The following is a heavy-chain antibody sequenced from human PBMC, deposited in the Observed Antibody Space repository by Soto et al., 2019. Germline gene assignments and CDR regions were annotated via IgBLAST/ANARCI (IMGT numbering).Heavy chain of an antibody. V-gene: IGHV4-30-4*01. CDR2: IYYSGNT. CDR1: GGCSSSGENY. J-gene: IGHJ6*02. CDR3: ASSSLYGMDV. Sequence: SETLSRTCSVSGGCSSSGENYWRRIRQHSGQGREWMGNIYYSGNTYYNPSLRRRHMISKDTSKNKCSLKVGSVTAADTAVYYCASSSLYGMDVWRQGTTVTVSS.